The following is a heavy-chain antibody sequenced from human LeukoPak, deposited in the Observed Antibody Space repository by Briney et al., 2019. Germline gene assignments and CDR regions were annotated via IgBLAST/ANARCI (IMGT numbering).Heavy chain of an antibody. CDR3: ATDRGGYYYDSSGYPLFDY. V-gene: IGHV1-24*01. J-gene: IGHJ4*02. CDR1: GYTLTELS. Sequence: ASVKVSCKVSGYTLTELSMHWVRQALGKGLEGMGGFDPEDGETIYAQKFQGTVTMTEDTSTDTAYMELSSLRSEDTAVYYCATDRGGYYYDSSGYPLFDYWGQGTLVTVSS. D-gene: IGHD3-22*01. CDR2: FDPEDGET.